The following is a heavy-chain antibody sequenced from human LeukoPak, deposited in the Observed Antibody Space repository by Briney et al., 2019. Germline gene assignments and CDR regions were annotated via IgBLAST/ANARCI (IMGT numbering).Heavy chain of an antibody. Sequence: SETLSLTCTVSGGSISSYYWSWIRQPPGKGLEWIGYIYYSGSTNYNPSLKSRVTISVDTSKNQFSLKLSSVTAADTAVYYCARNLAQSELRYSDWLLPYDAFDIWGQGTMVTVSS. CDR2: IYYSGST. J-gene: IGHJ3*02. V-gene: IGHV4-59*08. D-gene: IGHD3-9*01. CDR3: ARNLAQSELRYSDWLLPYDAFDI. CDR1: GGSISSYY.